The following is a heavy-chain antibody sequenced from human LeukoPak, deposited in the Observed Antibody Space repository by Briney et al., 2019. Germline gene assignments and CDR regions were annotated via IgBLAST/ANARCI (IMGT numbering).Heavy chain of an antibody. CDR1: GFTFSSYW. D-gene: IGHD3-22*01. CDR2: IASDGSST. Sequence: GGSLRLSCAASGFTFSSYWMNWVRQAPGKGLVWVSRIASDGSSTTYADSVKGRFSISRDNAKNTLYLQMNSLRAEDTAVYYCAKDRAMIYFVYWGQGTLVTVSS. V-gene: IGHV3-74*01. J-gene: IGHJ4*02. CDR3: AKDRAMIYFVY.